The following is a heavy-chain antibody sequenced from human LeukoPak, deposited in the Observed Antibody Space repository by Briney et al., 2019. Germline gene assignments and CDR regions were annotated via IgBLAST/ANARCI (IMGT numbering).Heavy chain of an antibody. V-gene: IGHV4-59*01. CDR3: ARVRVYYGSGSLDY. J-gene: IGHJ4*02. D-gene: IGHD3-10*01. CDR1: GGSISSYY. Sequence: SETLSLTCTVPGGSISSYYWSWIRQPPGKGLEWIGYIYYSGSTNYNPSLKSRVTISVDTSKNQFSLKLSSVTAADTAVYYCARVRVYYGSGSLDYWGQGTLVTVSS. CDR2: IYYSGST.